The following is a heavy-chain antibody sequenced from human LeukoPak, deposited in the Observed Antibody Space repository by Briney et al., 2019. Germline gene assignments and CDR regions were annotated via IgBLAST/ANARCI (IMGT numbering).Heavy chain of an antibody. CDR1: GYTFTSYY. CDR3: ARDPGYYDSSGYVPGAFDI. CDR2: INPSGGST. J-gene: IGHJ3*02. Sequence: GGSLRLSCAASGYTFTSYYMHWVRQAPGQGLEWMGIINPSGGSTSYAQKFQGRVTMTRDMSTSTVYMELSSLRSEDTAVYYCARDPGYYDSSGYVPGAFDIWGQGTMVTVSS. V-gene: IGHV1-46*01. D-gene: IGHD3-22*01.